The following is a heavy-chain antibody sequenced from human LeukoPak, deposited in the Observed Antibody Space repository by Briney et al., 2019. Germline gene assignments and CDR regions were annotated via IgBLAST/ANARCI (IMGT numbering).Heavy chain of an antibody. Sequence: PSETLSLTCSVSGASIGTTTYSWAWIRQPPGKGLEWIGNVYYSGSTNYNPSLKSRVTISVDTSKNQFSLKLSSVTAADTAVYYCARGASSGWTDYWGQGTWSPSPQ. CDR3: ARGASSGWTDY. CDR1: GASIGTTTYS. D-gene: IGHD6-19*01. V-gene: IGHV4-39*07. J-gene: IGHJ4*02. CDR2: VYYSGST.